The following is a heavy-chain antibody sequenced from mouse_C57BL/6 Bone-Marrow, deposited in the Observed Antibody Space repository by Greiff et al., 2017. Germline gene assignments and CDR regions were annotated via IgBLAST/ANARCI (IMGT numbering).Heavy chain of an antibody. CDR1: GYTFTSYW. V-gene: IGHV1-53*01. J-gene: IGHJ3*01. Sequence: QVQLQQPGPELVKPGASVKLSCKASGYTFTSYWMHWVKQRPGQGLEWIGNINPSNGGTNYNEKFKSKATLTVDKSSSTAYMQLSSLTSEDSAVYYCARASITTVVAPFAYWGQGTLVTVSA. CDR3: ARASITTVVAPFAY. D-gene: IGHD1-1*01. CDR2: INPSNGGT.